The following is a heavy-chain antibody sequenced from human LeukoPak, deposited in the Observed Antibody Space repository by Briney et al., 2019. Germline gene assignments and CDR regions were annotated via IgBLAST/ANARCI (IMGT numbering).Heavy chain of an antibody. J-gene: IGHJ4*02. D-gene: IGHD3-10*01. CDR3: ARDDRFGELKLFDY. CDR2: ISAYNGNT. CDR1: GYTFTSYG. V-gene: IGHV1-18*01. Sequence: GASVTVSCKASGYTFTSYGISWVRQAPGQGLAWMGWISAYNGNTNYAQKLQGRVTMTTDTSTSTAYMELRSLRSDDTAVYYCARDDRFGELKLFDYWGQGTLVTVSS.